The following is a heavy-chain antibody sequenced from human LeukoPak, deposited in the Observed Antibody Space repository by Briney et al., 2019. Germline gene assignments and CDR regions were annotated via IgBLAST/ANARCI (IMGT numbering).Heavy chain of an antibody. CDR3: ARDRNRYSGYADY. D-gene: IGHD5-12*01. J-gene: IGHJ4*02. V-gene: IGHV3-48*04. CDR1: GFTFGSYS. Sequence: PGGSLRLSCAASGFTFGSYSMNWVRQAPGKGLEWVSYISSSSSTIYYADSVKGRFTISRDNAKNSLYLQMNSLRAEDTAVYYCARDRNRYSGYADYWGQGTLVTVSS. CDR2: ISSSSSTI.